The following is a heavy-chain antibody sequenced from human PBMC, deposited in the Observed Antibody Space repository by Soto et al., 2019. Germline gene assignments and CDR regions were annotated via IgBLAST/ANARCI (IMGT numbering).Heavy chain of an antibody. CDR2: INPNSGGT. D-gene: IGHD1-26*01. Sequence: QVQLVQSGAEVKKPGASVKVSCKASGYAFTGYYMHWVRQAPGQGLEWMGWINPNSGGTNYAQKFQGWVTMTRDTSISTACMELSRLRSDDTAVYYCARSRIIVGASPPDYWGQGTLVTVSS. V-gene: IGHV1-2*04. CDR3: ARSRIIVGASPPDY. CDR1: GYAFTGYY. J-gene: IGHJ4*02.